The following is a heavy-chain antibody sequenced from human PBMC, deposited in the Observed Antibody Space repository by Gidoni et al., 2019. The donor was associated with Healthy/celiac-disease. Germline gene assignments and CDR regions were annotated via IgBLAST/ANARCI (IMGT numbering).Heavy chain of an antibody. CDR1: GGTFSSYA. CDR3: ARDVVEGYCSSTSCYNRAYY. V-gene: IGHV1-69*01. D-gene: IGHD2-2*02. CDR2: IIPIFGTA. J-gene: IGHJ4*02. Sequence: QVQLVQSGAEVKKPGSSVKVSCKASGGTFSSYAISWVRQAPGQGLEWMGGIIPIFGTANYAQKFQGRVTITADESTSTAYMELSSLRSEDTAVYYCARDVVEGYCSSTSCYNRAYYWGQGTLVTVSS.